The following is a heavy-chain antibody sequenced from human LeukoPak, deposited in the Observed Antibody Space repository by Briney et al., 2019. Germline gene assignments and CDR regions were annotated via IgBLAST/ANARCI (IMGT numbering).Heavy chain of an antibody. CDR3: ARGRPDIVVVPAAMRDYYYYYMDV. V-gene: IGHV6-1*01. CDR1: GDSVSSNSAA. D-gene: IGHD2-2*01. Sequence: SQTLSLTCAISGDSVSSNSAAWNWIRQSPSRGLEWLGRTYYRSKWYNDYAVSVKSRITINPDTSKNQFSLQLNSVTPEDTAVYYCARGRPDIVVVPAAMRDYYYYYMDVWGKGTTVTVSS. J-gene: IGHJ6*03. CDR2: TYYRSKWYN.